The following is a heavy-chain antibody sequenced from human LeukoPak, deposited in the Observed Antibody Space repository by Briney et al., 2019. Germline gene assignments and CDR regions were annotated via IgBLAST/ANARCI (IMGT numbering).Heavy chain of an antibody. J-gene: IGHJ6*03. V-gene: IGHV4-34*01. D-gene: IGHD6-13*01. Sequence: SETLSLTCAVYGGSFSGYYWSWIRQPPGKGLEWIGEINRSGSTNYNPSLKSRVTISVDTSKNQFSLKLSSVTAADTAVYYCARGRGSSWLYYYYYYVDVWGKGTTVTVSS. CDR3: ARGRGSSWLYYYYYYVDV. CDR2: INRSGST. CDR1: GGSFSGYY.